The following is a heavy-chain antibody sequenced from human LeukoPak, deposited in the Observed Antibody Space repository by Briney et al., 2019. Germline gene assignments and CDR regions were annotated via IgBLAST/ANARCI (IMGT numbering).Heavy chain of an antibody. Sequence: ASVKVSCKASGYTFTRYGITWVRQAPGQGLEWMGWISTYDGDTYYAQKFQGRVTMTRDTPTTTAYMELRGLRSDDAALYYCARDVLNRCIGGICPIDDWGQGTLVTVSS. CDR3: ARDVLNRCIGGICPIDD. J-gene: IGHJ4*02. CDR2: ISTYDGDT. V-gene: IGHV1-18*04. CDR1: GYTFTRYG. D-gene: IGHD2-15*01.